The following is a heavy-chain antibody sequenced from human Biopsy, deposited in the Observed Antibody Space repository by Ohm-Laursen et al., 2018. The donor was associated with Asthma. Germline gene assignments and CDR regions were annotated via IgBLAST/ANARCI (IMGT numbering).Heavy chain of an antibody. J-gene: IGHJ4*01. V-gene: IGHV3-21*01. D-gene: IGHD3-10*01. CDR3: ARDFTIGSGSPFHF. Sequence: GSLRLSCTASGFTFSTHHLSWVRQAPGKGLEWVSSISSLSRYKYYSDSLRGRVTISRDNAKSSLHLQMSSLRAEDTAVYFCARDFTIGSGSPFHFWGPGTLVTVSS. CDR1: GFTFSTHH. CDR2: ISSLSRYK.